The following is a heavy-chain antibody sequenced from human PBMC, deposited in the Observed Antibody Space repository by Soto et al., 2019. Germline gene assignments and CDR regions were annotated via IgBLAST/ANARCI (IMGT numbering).Heavy chain of an antibody. CDR3: ATDKRTPGGHFVQFGMDV. CDR2: IYHDHGNT. CDR1: GYRFTQYA. D-gene: IGHD6-6*01. Sequence: ASVKVSCKDSGYRFTQYAMHWVRQAPGRSLEWLGWIYHDHGNTKYSQKLSGRVTFTRDTSPTTAYMELSSLRSEDAGRYNCATDKRTPGGHFVQFGMDVWGQGTKVTVCS. V-gene: IGHV1-3*01. J-gene: IGHJ6*02.